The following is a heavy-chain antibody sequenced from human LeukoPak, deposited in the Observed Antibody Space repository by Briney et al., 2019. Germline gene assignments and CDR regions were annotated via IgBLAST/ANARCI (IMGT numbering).Heavy chain of an antibody. J-gene: IGHJ4*02. V-gene: IGHV4-34*01. Sequence: SETLSLTCAAYGGSFSGYYWSWIRQPPGKGLEWIGEINHSGSTNYNPSLKSRVTISVDTSKNQFSLKLSSVTAADTAVYYCAREGNDSSGYYKNFDYWGQGTLVTVSS. CDR1: GGSFSGYY. D-gene: IGHD3-22*01. CDR3: AREGNDSSGYYKNFDY. CDR2: INHSGST.